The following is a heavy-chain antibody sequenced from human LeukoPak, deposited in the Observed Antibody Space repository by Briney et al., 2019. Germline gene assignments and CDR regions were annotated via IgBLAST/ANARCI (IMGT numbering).Heavy chain of an antibody. CDR2: MNPKSGNT. V-gene: IGHV1-8*03. J-gene: IGHJ3*02. CDR3: ARDSYYDSSGYLGGDAFDI. D-gene: IGHD3-22*01. Sequence: ASVKVSCKASGYTFTSYDINWVRQATGQGLEWMGWMNPKSGNTGHAQKFQGRVTITRDTSISTVYMELSSLRSEDTAVYFCARDSYYDSSGYLGGDAFDIWGQGTMVTVSS. CDR1: GYTFTSYD.